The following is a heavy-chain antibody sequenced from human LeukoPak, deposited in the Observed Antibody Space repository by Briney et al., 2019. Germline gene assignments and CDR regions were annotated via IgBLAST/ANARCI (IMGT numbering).Heavy chain of an antibody. Sequence: SETLSLTCAVSGGSSSSGGYSWSWIRQLPGKGLEWIGYLYHSGSTYYNPSLKSRVTISVDRSKNQFSLKLSSVTAADTAVYYCARGRSIVVVPAAMRSGYFDYWGQGTLVTVSS. V-gene: IGHV4-30-2*01. CDR3: ARGRSIVVVPAAMRSGYFDY. CDR2: LYHSGST. D-gene: IGHD2-2*01. CDR1: GGSSSSGGYS. J-gene: IGHJ4*02.